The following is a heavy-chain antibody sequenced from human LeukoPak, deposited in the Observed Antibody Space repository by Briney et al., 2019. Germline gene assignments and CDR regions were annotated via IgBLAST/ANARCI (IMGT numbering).Heavy chain of an antibody. V-gene: IGHV4-34*01. CDR2: INHSGST. CDR3: ERRWGSGNYYGSGSYLYYYYGMDV. D-gene: IGHD3-10*01. Sequence: PSETLSLTCAVYGGSFSGYYWSWIRQPPGKGLEWIGEINHSGSTNYNPSLKSRVTISEDTSKNQFSLKLSSVTAADTAVYYCERRWGSGNYYGSGSYLYYYYGMDVWGQGTTVTVSS. CDR1: GGSFSGYY. J-gene: IGHJ6*02.